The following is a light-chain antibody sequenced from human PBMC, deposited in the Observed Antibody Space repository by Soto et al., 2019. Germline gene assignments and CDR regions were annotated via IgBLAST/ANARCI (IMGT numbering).Light chain of an antibody. J-gene: IGKJ5*01. V-gene: IGKV1-33*01. Sequence: DIQRTQSPSSLSASVGDRVTITCRASQSIRSYLNWYQQKPGKAPKLLIYDASNLEAGVPSRFRGSGSGTDFTFTISRLKPEDIATYYCQQYENIPTFGQGTRLEIK. CDR1: QSIRSY. CDR2: DAS. CDR3: QQYENIPT.